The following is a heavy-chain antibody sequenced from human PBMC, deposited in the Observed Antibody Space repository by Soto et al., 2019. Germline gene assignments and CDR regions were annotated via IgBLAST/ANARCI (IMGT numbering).Heavy chain of an antibody. Sequence: QVQLQESGPGLVKPSGTLSLTCAVSGGSINSSNWWTWVRQPPGQGLEWIGEIYHSGRTNYNPALKSLVTISIVTSNNQFALKLASVTAADTAVYYCAGYYGSGSYYLDWFDPWGQGTLVTVSS. CDR2: IYHSGRT. J-gene: IGHJ5*02. D-gene: IGHD3-10*01. CDR1: GGSINSSNW. V-gene: IGHV4-4*02. CDR3: AGYYGSGSYYLDWFDP.